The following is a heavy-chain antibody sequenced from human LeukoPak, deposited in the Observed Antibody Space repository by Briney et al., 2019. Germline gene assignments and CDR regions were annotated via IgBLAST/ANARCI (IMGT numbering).Heavy chain of an antibody. Sequence: SGGSLRLSCAASGFTFSSYAMSWVRQAPGKGLEWVSAISGSGGSTYYADSVKGRFTLSRDNSKNTLYLQLNSLRAEDTAVYYCAKGLSYYDSSGYYGYNYWGQGTLVTVSS. J-gene: IGHJ4*02. CDR3: AKGLSYYDSSGYYGYNY. V-gene: IGHV3-23*01. D-gene: IGHD3-22*01. CDR2: ISGSGGST. CDR1: GFTFSSYA.